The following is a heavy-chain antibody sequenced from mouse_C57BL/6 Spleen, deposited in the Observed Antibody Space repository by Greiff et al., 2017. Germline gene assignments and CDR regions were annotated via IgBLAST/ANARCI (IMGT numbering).Heavy chain of an antibody. D-gene: IGHD4-1*01. V-gene: IGHV5-4*03. J-gene: IGHJ2*01. Sequence: EVKLMESGGGLVKPGGSLKLSCAASGFTFSSYAMSWVRQTPEKRLEWVATISDGGSYTYYPDNVKGRFTISRDNAKNNLYLQMSHLKSEDTAMYYCASQTGTWYFDYWGQGTTLTVPS. CDR2: ISDGGSYT. CDR3: ASQTGTWYFDY. CDR1: GFTFSSYA.